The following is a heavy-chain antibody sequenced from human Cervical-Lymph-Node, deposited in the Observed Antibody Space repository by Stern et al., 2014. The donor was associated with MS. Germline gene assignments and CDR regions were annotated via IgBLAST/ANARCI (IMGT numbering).Heavy chain of an antibody. CDR2: VDAEGGAT. J-gene: IGHJ3*02. Sequence: EVHLVESGGGLVQPGESLRLSCAASGFIFSTYWMHWIRQVPGKGLVWVSHVDAEGGATDYAESVRGRFTISRDNARRTVYLQMNSLRGEDTAVYYCARGRQWLNDAFDMWGHGTIVTVSS. CDR3: ARGRQWLNDAFDM. V-gene: IGHV3-74*02. CDR1: GFIFSTYW. D-gene: IGHD6-19*01.